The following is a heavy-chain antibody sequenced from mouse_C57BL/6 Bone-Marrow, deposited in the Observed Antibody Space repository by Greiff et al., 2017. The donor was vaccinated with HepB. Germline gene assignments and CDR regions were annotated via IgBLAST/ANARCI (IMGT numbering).Heavy chain of an antibody. J-gene: IGHJ3*01. CDR2: IRNKANGYTT. V-gene: IGHV7-3*01. CDR3: ARSSNFPWFAY. Sequence: EVQLVESGGGLVQPGGSLSLSCAASGFPFTDYYMSWVRQPPGKALEWLGFIRNKANGYTTEYSASVQGRFTISRDNSQSILYLQMNALRAEDSATYDCARSSNFPWFAYWGQGTLVTVSA. CDR1: GFPFTDYY. D-gene: IGHD2-1*01.